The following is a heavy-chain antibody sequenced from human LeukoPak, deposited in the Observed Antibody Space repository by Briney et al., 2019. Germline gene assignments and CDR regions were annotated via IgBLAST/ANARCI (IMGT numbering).Heavy chain of an antibody. CDR1: GFTVSSNY. Sequence: GGSLRLSCAASGFTVSSNYMSWVRQAPGKGLEWVSVIYSGGSTYYADSVKGRFTISRDNSKNTLYLQMGSLRAEDMAVYYCATVVGSYYNYWGQGTLVTVSS. J-gene: IGHJ4*02. D-gene: IGHD1-26*01. V-gene: IGHV3-53*05. CDR2: IYSGGST. CDR3: ATVVGSYYNY.